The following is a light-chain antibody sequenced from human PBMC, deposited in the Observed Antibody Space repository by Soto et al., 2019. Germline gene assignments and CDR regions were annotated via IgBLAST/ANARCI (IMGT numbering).Light chain of an antibody. CDR2: EVS. V-gene: IGLV2-14*01. J-gene: IGLJ1*01. Sequence: QSARAQPASVSGSPGQSITISCTGTSSDVGGYNYVSWYQQRPGKAPKLMIYEVSNRPSGVSNRFSGSKSGNTASLTISGVQAEDEADYYCTSYTSGSTPYVFGTGTKVTVL. CDR1: SSDVGGYNY. CDR3: TSYTSGSTPYV.